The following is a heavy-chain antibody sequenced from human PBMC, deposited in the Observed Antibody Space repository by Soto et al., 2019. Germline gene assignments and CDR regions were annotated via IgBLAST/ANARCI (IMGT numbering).Heavy chain of an antibody. V-gene: IGHV1-3*01. CDR1: GYTFSSYA. J-gene: IGHJ4*02. CDR2: INAGNGDT. D-gene: IGHD1-26*01. CDR3: ARAQGGYSGSYRFDY. Sequence: EASVKVSCKASGYTFSSYAMHWVSQAPGQRLEWMGWINAGNGDTKYSQKFQGRVTITRDTSASTVYMELSSLRSEDTAVYYYARAQGGYSGSYRFDYWGQGTLVTVS.